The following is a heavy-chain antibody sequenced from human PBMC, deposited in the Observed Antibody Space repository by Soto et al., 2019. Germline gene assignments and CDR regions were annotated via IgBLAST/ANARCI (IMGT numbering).Heavy chain of an antibody. V-gene: IGHV3-30-3*01. D-gene: IGHD3-16*01. CDR1: GFTFSSYA. CDR2: ISYDGSNK. Sequence: GGSLRLSCVGSGFTFSSYAMHWVRQAPGKGLEWVAVISYDGSNKYYADSVKGRFTISRDNSKNTLYLQMNSLKAEDTAVYYCARDRLDYGMDVWGQGTTVTVSS. J-gene: IGHJ6*02. CDR3: ARDRLDYGMDV.